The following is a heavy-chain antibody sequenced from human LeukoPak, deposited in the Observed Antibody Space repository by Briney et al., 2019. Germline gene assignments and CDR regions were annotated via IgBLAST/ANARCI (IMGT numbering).Heavy chain of an antibody. CDR3: ARGYFGFDY. CDR2: IKQDGSEK. D-gene: IGHD2/OR15-2a*01. V-gene: IGHV3-7*01. J-gene: IGHJ4*02. Sequence: GGSLRLSCAACGFTFSSYWMSWVRQAPGKGLEWVANIKQDGSEKYYVDSVKGRFTISRDNAKNSLYLQMNSLRAEDTAVYYCARGYFGFDYWGQGTLVTVSS. CDR1: GFTFSSYW.